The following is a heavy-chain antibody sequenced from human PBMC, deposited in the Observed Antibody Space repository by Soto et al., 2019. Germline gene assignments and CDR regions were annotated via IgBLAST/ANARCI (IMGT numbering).Heavy chain of an antibody. CDR1: GFTFSSYA. J-gene: IGHJ5*02. CDR2: ISGSGGST. Sequence: GGSLRLSCAASGFTFSSYAMSWVRQAPGKGLEWVSAISGSGGSTYYADSVKGRFTISRDNSKNTLYLQMNSLRAEDTAVYYCAKDFNPPGIAVAGWGTPSNWFDPWGQGTLVTVSS. D-gene: IGHD6-19*01. V-gene: IGHV3-23*01. CDR3: AKDFNPPGIAVAGWGTPSNWFDP.